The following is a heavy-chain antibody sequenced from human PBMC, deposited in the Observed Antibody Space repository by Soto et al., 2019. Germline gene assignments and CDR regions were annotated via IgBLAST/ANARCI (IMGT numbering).Heavy chain of an antibody. CDR1: GFTFSSYG. D-gene: IGHD3-22*01. Sequence: GGSLRLSCAASGFTFSSYGMHWVRQAPGKGLEWVAVIWYDGSNKYYADSVKGRFTISRDNSKNTLYLQMNSLRAEDTAVYYCARDSSYYYDSSAPGYYGMDVWGQGTTVTVSS. J-gene: IGHJ6*02. CDR3: ARDSSYYYDSSAPGYYGMDV. V-gene: IGHV3-33*01. CDR2: IWYDGSNK.